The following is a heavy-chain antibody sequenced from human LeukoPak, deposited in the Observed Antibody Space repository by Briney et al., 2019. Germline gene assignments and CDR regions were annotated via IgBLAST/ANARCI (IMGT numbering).Heavy chain of an antibody. CDR2: IYYSGST. CDR3: ARVGLLWFGESFPPNWFDP. V-gene: IGHV4-59*01. D-gene: IGHD3-10*01. Sequence: SETLSLTCTVSGGSISSYYWSWIRQPPGKGLEWIGYIYYSGSTNYNPSLKNRVTISVDTSKNQFSLKLSSVTAADTAVYYCARVGLLWFGESFPPNWFDPWGQGTLVTVSS. CDR1: GGSISSYY. J-gene: IGHJ5*02.